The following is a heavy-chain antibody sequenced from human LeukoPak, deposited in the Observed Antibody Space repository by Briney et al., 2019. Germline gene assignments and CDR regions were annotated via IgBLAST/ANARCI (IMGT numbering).Heavy chain of an antibody. CDR2: IYYSGST. CDR3: ARIGYCSGGSCYGDYYGMDV. J-gene: IGHJ6*02. Sequence: SETLSLTCTVSGGSISSSSYYWSWIRQPPGKGLEWIGHIYYSGSTNYNPSLKSRVTISVDTSKNQFSLKLSSVTAADTAVYYCARIGYCSGGSCYGDYYGMDVWGQGTTVTVSS. V-gene: IGHV4-61*05. CDR1: GGSISSSSYY. D-gene: IGHD2-15*01.